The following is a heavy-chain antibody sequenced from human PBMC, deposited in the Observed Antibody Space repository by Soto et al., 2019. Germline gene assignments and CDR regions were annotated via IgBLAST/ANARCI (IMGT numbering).Heavy chain of an antibody. CDR3: ARDIGFGELSSLGWFDP. Sequence: HPGGSLRLSCAASGFTFSSYAMHWVRQAPGKGLEWVAVISYDGSNKYYADSVKGRFTISRDNSKNTLYLQMNSLRAEDTAVYYCARDIGFGELSSLGWFDPWGQGTLVTVSS. D-gene: IGHD3-10*01. CDR1: GFTFSSYA. V-gene: IGHV3-30-3*01. CDR2: ISYDGSNK. J-gene: IGHJ5*02.